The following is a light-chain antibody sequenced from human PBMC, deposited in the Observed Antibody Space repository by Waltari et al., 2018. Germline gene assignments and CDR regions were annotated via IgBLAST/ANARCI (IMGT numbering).Light chain of an antibody. CDR3: SSYTTSSTQV. J-gene: IGLJ2*01. V-gene: IGLV2-14*01. CDR2: DVS. CDR1: SSDVGGYNF. Sequence: QSALTQPASVSGSPGLSITIFCTGTSSDVGGYNFVPWYQQLPGKAPKVMIYDVSNRPAWVSNRFSVSKSSDTASLTISGLQAEGAADYYCSSYTTSSTQVFGGGTKLTVL.